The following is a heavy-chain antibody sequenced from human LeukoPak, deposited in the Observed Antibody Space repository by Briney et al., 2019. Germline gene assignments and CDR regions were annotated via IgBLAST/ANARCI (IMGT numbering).Heavy chain of an antibody. Sequence: GMSLRLSCAASGFTLSTYVMHWVRQAPGKGLEWVTLIWNDGSNKYYADSVKGRFTISRDNSKNTLYLEMDSLRAEDTAVYYCARDRGYRFGHPFDYWGQGTLVTVSS. V-gene: IGHV3-33*01. CDR2: IWNDGSNK. CDR3: ARDRGYRFGHPFDY. CDR1: GFTLSTYV. J-gene: IGHJ4*02. D-gene: IGHD5-18*01.